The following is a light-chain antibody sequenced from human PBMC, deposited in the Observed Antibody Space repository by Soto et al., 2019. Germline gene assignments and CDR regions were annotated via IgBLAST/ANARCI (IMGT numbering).Light chain of an antibody. V-gene: IGKV3-20*01. J-gene: IGKJ2*01. CDR1: QSINSNF. CDR2: GAS. CDR3: QLYGSYMFT. Sequence: EVVLTQSPGPLSLSPGERVTLSCRTSQSINSNFLSWFQQKPGQPPRLLLYGASKRAAGTPDRFSGAGSGTDFTLTVSRLEHEGSAIYHCQLYGSYMFTFGQGTKVEI.